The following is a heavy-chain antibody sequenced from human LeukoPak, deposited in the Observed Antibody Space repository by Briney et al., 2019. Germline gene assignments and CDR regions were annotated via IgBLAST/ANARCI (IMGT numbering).Heavy chain of an antibody. CDR2: IWYDGSNK. J-gene: IGHJ4*02. V-gene: IGHV3-33*01. CDR1: GFTFSSCG. D-gene: IGHD6-13*01. Sequence: PGRSLRLSCAASGFTFSSCGMHWVRQAPGKGLEWVAVIWYDGSNKYYADSVKGRFTISRDNSKNTLYLQMNSLRAEDTALYYCVRDQGAAGDYWGQGTLVIVSS. CDR3: VRDQGAAGDY.